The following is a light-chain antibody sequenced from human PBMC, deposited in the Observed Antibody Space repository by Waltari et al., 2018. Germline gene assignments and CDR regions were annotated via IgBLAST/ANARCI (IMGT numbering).Light chain of an antibody. J-gene: IGKJ3*01. CDR2: AAS. V-gene: IGKV1-16*02. Sequence: DIQMTQSTSSLSASVGARVTITCRASQDIDIHLAWYQQNPGKAPRSLIYAASALHNGVPAKFSGSGSGTEFTLTISSLEPEDFATYYCQQYKTNFFTFGPGTNVDI. CDR1: QDIDIH. CDR3: QQYKTNFFT.